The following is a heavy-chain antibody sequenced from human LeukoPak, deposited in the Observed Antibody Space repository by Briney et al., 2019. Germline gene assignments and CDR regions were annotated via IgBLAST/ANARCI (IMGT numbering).Heavy chain of an antibody. Sequence: SQTLSLTCAISGDSVSSNSAAWNWIRQSPSRGLEWLGRTYYTSKWYNDYAVSVKSRITINPDTSKNQFSLQLNSVTPEDTAVYYCARGGQWLVLSSFDYWGQGTLVTVSS. CDR3: ARGGQWLVLSSFDY. J-gene: IGHJ4*02. CDR1: GDSVSSNSAA. D-gene: IGHD6-19*01. CDR2: TYYTSKWYN. V-gene: IGHV6-1*01.